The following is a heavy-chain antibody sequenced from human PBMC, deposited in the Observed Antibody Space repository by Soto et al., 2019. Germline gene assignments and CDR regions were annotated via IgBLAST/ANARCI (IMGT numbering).Heavy chain of an antibody. CDR1: GASVSSNSAA. J-gene: IGHJ4*02. Sequence: SQTLSLTCAISGASVSSNSAAWNWSRQSPSRGLEWLGRTYYRSKWYNDYAVSVKSRITINPDTSKNQFSLQLNSVTPEDTAVYYCAREAISSRPQDYWGQGTLVTVSS. V-gene: IGHV6-1*01. CDR2: TYYRSKWYN. CDR3: AREAISSRPQDY.